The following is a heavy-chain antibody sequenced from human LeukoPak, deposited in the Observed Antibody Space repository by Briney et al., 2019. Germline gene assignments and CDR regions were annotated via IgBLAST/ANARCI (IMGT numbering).Heavy chain of an antibody. J-gene: IGHJ4*02. V-gene: IGHV4-4*02. CDR3: VNMPAAGTVYLDY. CDR1: GGSISSVNW. Sequence: SETLSLTCAVSGGSISSVNWWGWVRQPPGKGLEWIGDIYPSGDTTYNPSLKSRVTMSLDKSKNQFSLKLNSVTAADTAVYYCVNMPAAGTVYLDYWGQGTLVTVSS. D-gene: IGHD6-13*01. CDR2: IYPSGDT.